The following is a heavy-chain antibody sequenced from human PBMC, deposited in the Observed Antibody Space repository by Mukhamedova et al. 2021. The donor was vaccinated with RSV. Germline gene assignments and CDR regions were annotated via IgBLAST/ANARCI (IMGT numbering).Heavy chain of an antibody. Sequence: VRQAPGKGLEWVAVIWYDGGNKYYADSVKGRFTISRDNSKNTLYLQMNSLRAEDTAVYYCARDRGYSYGGAFDYWGQGTLVTVS. CDR2: IWYDGGNK. V-gene: IGHV3-33*01. D-gene: IGHD5-18*01. J-gene: IGHJ4*02. CDR3: ARDRGYSYGGAFDY.